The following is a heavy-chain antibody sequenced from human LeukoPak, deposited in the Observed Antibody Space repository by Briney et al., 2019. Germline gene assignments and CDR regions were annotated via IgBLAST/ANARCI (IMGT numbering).Heavy chain of an antibody. V-gene: IGHV4-4*09. Sequence: PSETLSLTCTASGDSVSSGYWTWIRQSPGKGLAWIGYISDSGITDYNPSLKSRLTISVDTSNNQFSLNLNSVTAAHTAVYYCAGRGHRYSRDWGQGILVTVSS. CDR3: AGRGHRYSRD. D-gene: IGHD2-15*01. CDR1: GDSVSSGY. J-gene: IGHJ1*01. CDR2: ISDSGIT.